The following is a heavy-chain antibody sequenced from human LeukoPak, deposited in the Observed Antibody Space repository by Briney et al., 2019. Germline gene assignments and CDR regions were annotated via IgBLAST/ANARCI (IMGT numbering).Heavy chain of an antibody. D-gene: IGHD3-10*01. CDR1: GGSLTSSSYY. J-gene: IGHJ5*02. CDR3: ARGGYYGSGNDFRFDP. V-gene: IGHV4-39*07. Sequence: PSETLSLTCTVSGGSLTSSSYYWGWLRQPPGKGLEWIGSIYYSGSTYYNPSLKSRVTISLDTSTNQFSLKLSSVTAADTAVYYCARGGYYGSGNDFRFDPWGQGTLVTVSS. CDR2: IYYSGST.